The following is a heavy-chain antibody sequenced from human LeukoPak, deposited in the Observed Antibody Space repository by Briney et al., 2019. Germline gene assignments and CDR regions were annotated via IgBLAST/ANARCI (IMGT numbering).Heavy chain of an antibody. CDR2: IRYDGSNK. D-gene: IGHD3-22*01. CDR1: GFTFSSYG. CDR3: AKAASITMIVVVITHPDY. J-gene: IGHJ4*02. V-gene: IGHV3-30*02. Sequence: PGGSLRLSCAASGFTFSSYGMHWVRQAPGKGLEWVAFIRYDGSNKYYADSVKGRFTISRDNSKNTLYLQMNSLRAEDTAVYYCAKAASITMIVVVITHPDYWGQGTLVTVSS.